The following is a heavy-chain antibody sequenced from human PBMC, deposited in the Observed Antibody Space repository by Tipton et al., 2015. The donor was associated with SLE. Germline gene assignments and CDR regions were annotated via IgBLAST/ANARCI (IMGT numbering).Heavy chain of an antibody. V-gene: IGHV4-59*08. D-gene: IGHD5-24*01. CDR1: GGSITNYY. J-gene: IGHJ4*02. Sequence: LRLSCSVSGGSITNYYWSWIRQPPGKGLEWIGYINYSGSTNYNPSLKSRVTISVDTSKNQFSLKLSSVTAADTAVYYCARLEGDGYKWYFDYWGQGTLVTVST. CDR2: INYSGST. CDR3: ARLEGDGYKWYFDY.